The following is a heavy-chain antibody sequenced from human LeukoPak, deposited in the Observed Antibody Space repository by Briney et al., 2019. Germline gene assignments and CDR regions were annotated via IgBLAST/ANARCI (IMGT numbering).Heavy chain of an antibody. CDR3: TTNYYGSGSYSSEAFDV. V-gene: IGHV3-15*01. D-gene: IGHD3-10*01. J-gene: IGHJ3*01. CDR2: IKSKTDGGTV. Sequence: GGSLRLSCAASGFTFSNAWMNWVRQAPGKGLEWVGRIKSKTDGGTVDYTTPVKGRFTISRDDSKNTLYLQMNSLKTEDTAVYHCTTNYYGSGSYSSEAFDVWGQGTMVTVSS. CDR1: GFTFSNAW.